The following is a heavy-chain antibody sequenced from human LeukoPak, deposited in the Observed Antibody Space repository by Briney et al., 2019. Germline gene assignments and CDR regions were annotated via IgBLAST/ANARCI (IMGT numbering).Heavy chain of an antibody. CDR3: AKESYGDWGLWDY. V-gene: IGHV3-9*01. D-gene: IGHD4-17*01. J-gene: IGHJ4*02. Sequence: GGSLRLSCAASGFTFDDYAMHWVRQAPGKGLEWVSGISWNSGSIGYADSVKGRFTISRDNAKNSLYLQMHSLRAEDTALYYCAKESYGDWGLWDYWGQGTLVTVSS. CDR2: ISWNSGSI. CDR1: GFTFDDYA.